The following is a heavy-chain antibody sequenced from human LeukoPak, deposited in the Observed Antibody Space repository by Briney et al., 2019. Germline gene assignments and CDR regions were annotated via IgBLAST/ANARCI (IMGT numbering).Heavy chain of an antibody. J-gene: IGHJ4*02. CDR1: GFSFRSYG. Sequence: PGRSLRLSCVTSGFSFRSYGMHWVRQAPGKGLEWVALISPDGTDKYFTDSVRGRFTISRDNSRSILFLQMNSLRVDDTAVYYCAAGITWSDYWGQGTLVTVSP. D-gene: IGHD2-8*02. CDR2: ISPDGTDK. V-gene: IGHV3-33*01. CDR3: AAGITWSDY.